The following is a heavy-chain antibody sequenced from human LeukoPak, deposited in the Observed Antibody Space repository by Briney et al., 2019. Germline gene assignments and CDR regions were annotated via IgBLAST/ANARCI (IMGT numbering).Heavy chain of an antibody. D-gene: IGHD6-13*01. CDR2: ISCSGDST. V-gene: IGHV3-23*01. J-gene: IGHJ4*02. Sequence: GGSLRLSWAASGFTFSSYAMSLVRQAPGKGLEWVSAISCSGDSTYYGGSVKGRFTISRDNSKNTLYLQMNSLRAEDTAVYYCAKTRPLDSSSWSHGDYWGQGTLVTVSS. CDR1: GFTFSSYA. CDR3: AKTRPLDSSSWSHGDY.